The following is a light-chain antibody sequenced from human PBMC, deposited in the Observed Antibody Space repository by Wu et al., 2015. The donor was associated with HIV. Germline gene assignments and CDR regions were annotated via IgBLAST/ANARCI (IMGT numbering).Light chain of an antibody. CDR2: DSA. Sequence: DILLTQSPATLSLSPGERATLSCRASQSVNWYLAWFQQKPGQVPRLLIYDSANRATGIPGRFRGSGSGTDFTLTINSLEPEDFAVYYCQQRSSWPWTFGQGTKVEIK. CDR3: QQRSSWPWT. CDR1: QSVNWY. V-gene: IGKV3-11*01. J-gene: IGKJ1*01.